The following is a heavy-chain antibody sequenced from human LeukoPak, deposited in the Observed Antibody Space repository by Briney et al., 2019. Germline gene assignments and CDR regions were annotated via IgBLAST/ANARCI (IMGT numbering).Heavy chain of an antibody. CDR1: GGSFSGYY. D-gene: IGHD3-3*01. J-gene: IGHJ6*03. CDR3: ARVYVDFWSGCPKWGISYYYDYMDV. Sequence: SETLSLTCAVYGGSFSGYYWSWIRQPPGKGLKWIGEINHSGSTTYNPSLKSRVTISVETPRKQFSLKLTAWTATTRAVIYWARVYVDFWSGCPKWGISYYYDYMDVWGKGTTVTVSS. CDR2: INHSGST. V-gene: IGHV4-34*01.